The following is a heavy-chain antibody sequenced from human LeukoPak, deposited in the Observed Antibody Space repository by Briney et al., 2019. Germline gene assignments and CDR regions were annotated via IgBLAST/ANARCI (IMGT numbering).Heavy chain of an antibody. CDR3: ARGKSLWFGELLGY. CDR1: GFTFSSYE. CDR2: ISSSGSTI. Sequence: GGSLRLSCAASGFTFSSYEMNWVRQAPGKGLEWVSYISSSGSTIDYADSVKGRFTISRDNAKNSLYLQMNSLRAEDTAVYYCARGKSLWFGELLGYWGQGTLVTVSS. V-gene: IGHV3-48*03. D-gene: IGHD3-10*01. J-gene: IGHJ4*02.